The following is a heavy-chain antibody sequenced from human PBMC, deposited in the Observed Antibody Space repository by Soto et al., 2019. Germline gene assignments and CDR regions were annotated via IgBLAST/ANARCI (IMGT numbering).Heavy chain of an antibody. Sequence: EVQLLESGGGLVQPGGSLRLSCAASGFTFSSYAMSWVRQAPGKGLEWVSAISGSGGSTYYADSVKGRFTISRDNSKNTLYLQMNSLRAEDTAVYYCGGDVRRYSGSYSFDYWGQGTLVTVSS. J-gene: IGHJ4*02. CDR2: ISGSGGST. V-gene: IGHV3-23*01. D-gene: IGHD1-26*01. CDR1: GFTFSSYA. CDR3: GGDVRRYSGSYSFDY.